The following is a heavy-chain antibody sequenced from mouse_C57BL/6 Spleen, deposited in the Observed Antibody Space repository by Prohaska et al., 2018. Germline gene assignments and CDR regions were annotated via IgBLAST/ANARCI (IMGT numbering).Heavy chain of an antibody. V-gene: IGHV1-26*01. CDR3: ARGPYYGYHFDY. CDR2: IFPNNGGT. D-gene: IGHD1-2*01. Sequence: KSIEWIGYIFPNNGGTSYNQKFKGKATLTVDKSSSTAYMELRSLTSEDSAVYYCARGPYYGYHFDYWGQGTTLTVSS. J-gene: IGHJ2*01.